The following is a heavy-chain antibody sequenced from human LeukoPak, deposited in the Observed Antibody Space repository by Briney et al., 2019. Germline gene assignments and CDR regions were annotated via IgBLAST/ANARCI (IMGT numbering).Heavy chain of an antibody. J-gene: IGHJ4*02. CDR3: ARTLAY. CDR1: GFTFSSYE. Sequence: PGGSLRLSCAASGFTFSSYEMNWVRQAPGKGLEWVSYISSSGNTIYYADSVKGRFTISRDNAKNSLYLHINSLRAEDTAVYYCARTLAYWGLGTLVTVSS. CDR2: ISSSGNTI. V-gene: IGHV3-48*03.